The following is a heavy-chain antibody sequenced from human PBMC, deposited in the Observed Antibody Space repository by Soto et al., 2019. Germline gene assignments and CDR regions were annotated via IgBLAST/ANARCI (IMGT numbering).Heavy chain of an antibody. CDR2: IIPIFGTA. CDR1: GGTFSSYA. CDR3: ARDFGSSYYYDSSGYYYWTFDI. D-gene: IGHD3-22*01. V-gene: IGHV1-69*13. Sequence: SVKVSCKASGGTFSSYAISWVRQAPGQGLEWMGGIIPIFGTANYAQKFQGRVTITADESTSTAYMELSSLRSEDTALYYCARDFGSSYYYDSSGYYYWTFDIWGQGTMVTVSS. J-gene: IGHJ3*02.